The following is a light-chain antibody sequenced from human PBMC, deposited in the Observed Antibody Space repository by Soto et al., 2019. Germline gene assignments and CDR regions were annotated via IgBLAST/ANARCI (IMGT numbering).Light chain of an antibody. CDR2: GAS. Sequence: DIRITQNTPTLSASVGDRVTITCRASQSIRHYLAWYQQMPGKAPKLLIYGASTLQSGVPSRFSGSGSGTEFTLTISSLQPDDFGTYFCQHHNSYSQTFGQGTKVDIK. J-gene: IGKJ1*01. CDR1: QSIRHY. V-gene: IGKV1-5*01. CDR3: QHHNSYSQT.